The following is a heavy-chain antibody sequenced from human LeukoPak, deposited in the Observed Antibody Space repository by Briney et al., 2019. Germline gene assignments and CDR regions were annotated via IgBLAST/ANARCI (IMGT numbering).Heavy chain of an antibody. V-gene: IGHV3-74*01. CDR3: ARLLTGTTYDY. CDR1: GFTFSSYW. J-gene: IGHJ4*02. Sequence: PGGSLSLSCAASGFTFSSYWEHWVRQAPGKGLVWVSRINSDGSSTSYADSVKGRFAISRDNAKNTLYLQMNSLRAEDTAVYYCARLLTGTTYDYWGQGTLVTVSS. D-gene: IGHD1-7*01. CDR2: INSDGSST.